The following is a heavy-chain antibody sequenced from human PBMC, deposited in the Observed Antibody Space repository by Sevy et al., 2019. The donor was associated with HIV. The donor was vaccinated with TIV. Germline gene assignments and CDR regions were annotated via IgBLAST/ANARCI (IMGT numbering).Heavy chain of an antibody. CDR3: AQDGYKSYYFDY. V-gene: IGHV1-46*03. CDR2: VNPSGGSS. CDR1: GYTFTSYY. J-gene: IGHJ4*02. Sequence: ASVKVSYKASGYTFTSYYMHWVRQAPGQGLEWMGIVNPSGGSSSYAQKFQGRVTMTRDTSTSTVYMELSSLRSEDTAVYYCAQDGYKSYYFDYWDQGTLVTVSS. D-gene: IGHD5-12*01.